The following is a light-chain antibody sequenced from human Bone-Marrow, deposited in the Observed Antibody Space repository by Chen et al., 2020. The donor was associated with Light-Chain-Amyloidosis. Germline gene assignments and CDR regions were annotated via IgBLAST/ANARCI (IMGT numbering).Light chain of an antibody. J-gene: IGLJ1*01. V-gene: IGLV2-14*01. Sequence: QSDLTQPASVSGSPGQSITISCTGTSSDVGGDNHVSWYQQHPDKAPKLMIYEVTNRPSWVPDRFSGSKSDNTASLTISGLQTEDEADYFCSSYTSTNTLVFGSGTRVTVL. CDR1: SSDVGGDNH. CDR3: SSYTSTNTLV. CDR2: EVT.